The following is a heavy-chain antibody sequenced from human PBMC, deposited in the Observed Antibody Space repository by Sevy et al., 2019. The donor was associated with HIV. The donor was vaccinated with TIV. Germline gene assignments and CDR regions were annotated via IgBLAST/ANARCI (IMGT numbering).Heavy chain of an antibody. CDR1: GGSFSGYY. V-gene: IGHV4-34*01. CDR2: NNHSGST. Sequence: SETLSLTCAVYGGSFSGYYWSWIRQPPGKGLEWIGENNHSGSTNYNPSLKSRVTISVDTSKNQFSLKLSSVTAADTAVYYCARERAHYGSGTPFDYWGQGTLVTVSS. CDR3: ARERAHYGSGTPFDY. D-gene: IGHD3-10*01. J-gene: IGHJ4*02.